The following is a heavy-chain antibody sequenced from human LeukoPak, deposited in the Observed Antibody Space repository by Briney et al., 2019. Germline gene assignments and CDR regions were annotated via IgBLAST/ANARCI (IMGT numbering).Heavy chain of an antibody. CDR2: ISYDGSNK. CDR3: ARDGGVGATVGVDAFDI. J-gene: IGHJ3*02. CDR1: GFTFSSYA. D-gene: IGHD1-26*01. Sequence: GRSLRLSCAASGFTFSSYAMHWVRQAPGKGVEWGAVISYDGSNKSSADSVKGRFTISRDNSKNTLYLQMNSLRAEDTAVYYCARDGGVGATVGVDAFDIWGQGTMVTVSS. V-gene: IGHV3-30-3*01.